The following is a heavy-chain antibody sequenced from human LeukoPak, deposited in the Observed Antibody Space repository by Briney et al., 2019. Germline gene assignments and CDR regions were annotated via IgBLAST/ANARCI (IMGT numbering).Heavy chain of an antibody. Sequence: GESLKISCKGSGYSFTSYWIGWVRQMPGKGLEWMGMIYPGDSDTRYSPSFQGQVTISADKSISTAYLQWSSLKASDTAMYYCARQPGHSVVVPAAPLDYWGQGTLVTVSS. J-gene: IGHJ4*02. CDR2: IYPGDSDT. D-gene: IGHD2-2*01. CDR1: GYSFTSYW. CDR3: ARQPGHSVVVPAAPLDY. V-gene: IGHV5-51*01.